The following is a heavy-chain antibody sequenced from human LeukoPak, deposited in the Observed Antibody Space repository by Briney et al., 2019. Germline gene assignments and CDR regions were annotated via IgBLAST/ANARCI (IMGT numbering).Heavy chain of an antibody. D-gene: IGHD5-18*01. CDR1: GDTFSSYA. CDR2: IIPIFGTA. J-gene: IGHJ5*02. Sequence: GASVKVSCKASGDTFSSYAISWVRQAPGQGLEWMGGIIPIFGTANYAQKFQGRVTITADESTSTAYMELSSLRSEDTAVYYCARDKSDTAMVYNWFDPWGQGTLVTVSS. CDR3: ARDKSDTAMVYNWFDP. V-gene: IGHV1-69*01.